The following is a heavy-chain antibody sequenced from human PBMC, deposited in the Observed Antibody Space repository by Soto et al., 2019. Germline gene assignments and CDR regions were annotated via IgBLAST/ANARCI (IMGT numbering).Heavy chain of an antibody. V-gene: IGHV4-39*07. D-gene: IGHD4-4*01. CDR3: ARVAGDYSNPDGMDV. J-gene: IGHJ6*02. CDR1: GGSISNSNYY. CDR2: IYSTGST. Sequence: QLQLQESGPGLVKPSETLSLTCTVSGGSISNSNYYWGWIRQPPGKGLEWIGSIYSTGSTNYNPSLRSRVTMSVDTSKNQFSLTVNSVTAADAAVYYCARVAGDYSNPDGMDVWGQGTTVTVSS.